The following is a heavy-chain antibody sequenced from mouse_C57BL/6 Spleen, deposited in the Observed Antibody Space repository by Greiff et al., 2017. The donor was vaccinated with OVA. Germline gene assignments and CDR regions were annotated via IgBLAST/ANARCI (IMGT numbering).Heavy chain of an antibody. Sequence: VQLQQPGAELVRPGTSVKLSCKASGYTFTSYWMHWVKQRPGQGLEWIGVIDPSDSYTNYNQKFKGKATLTVDTSSSTAYMQLSSLTSEDSAVYYCARWGTAQATFDYWGQGTTLTVSS. V-gene: IGHV1-59*01. CDR1: GYTFTSYW. CDR2: IDPSDSYT. D-gene: IGHD3-2*02. J-gene: IGHJ2*01. CDR3: ARWGTAQATFDY.